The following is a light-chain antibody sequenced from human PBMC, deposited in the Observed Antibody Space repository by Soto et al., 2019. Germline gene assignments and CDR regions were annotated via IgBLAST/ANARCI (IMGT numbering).Light chain of an antibody. CDR1: QTVRNNY. V-gene: IGKV3-20*01. J-gene: IGKJ4*01. CDR3: QQYRSSLLT. Sequence: EFVLTQSPGTLSLSPGERATLSCRASQTVRNNYLAWYQQKPGQAPRLLIYGASSRATGIPDRFSGSGSGTDFILTISRLEAEDFAVYYCQQYRSSLLTFGGGTKVEIK. CDR2: GAS.